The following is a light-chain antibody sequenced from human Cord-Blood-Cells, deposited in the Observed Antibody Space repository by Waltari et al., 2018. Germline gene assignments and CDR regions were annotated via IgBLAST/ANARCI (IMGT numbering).Light chain of an antibody. J-gene: IGKJ4*01. CDR3: QQANSFPLT. CDR1: QGISSW. V-gene: IGKV1D-12*01. Sequence: DTQMNQSLSAVSRSEGERVTITCRASQGISSWLAWYQQKPGKAPNLLIYAASSLQSGVPSRFSGSGSGTDFTLTISSLQPEDFATYYCQQANSFPLTFGGGTKVEIK. CDR2: AAS.